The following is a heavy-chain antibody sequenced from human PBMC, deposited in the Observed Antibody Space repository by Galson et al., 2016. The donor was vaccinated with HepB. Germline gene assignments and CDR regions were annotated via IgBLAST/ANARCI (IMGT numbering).Heavy chain of an antibody. CDR2: ISSSSHHT. V-gene: IGHV3-11*05. CDR3: ARAVPDIYASGSYPDY. CDR1: SDYY. D-gene: IGHD3-10*01. J-gene: IGHJ4*02. Sequence: SDYYMSWIRQAPGKGLEWLSYISSSSHHTDYADSAKGRFTISRDNAKNSLHLQMNNLRVEDTAVYYCARAVPDIYASGSYPDYWGQGTLVTVSS.